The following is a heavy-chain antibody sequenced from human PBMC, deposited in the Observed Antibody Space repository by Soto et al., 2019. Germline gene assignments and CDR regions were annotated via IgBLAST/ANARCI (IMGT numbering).Heavy chain of an antibody. CDR2: IIPIFGTA. Sequence: QVQLVQSGAEVKKPGSSVKVSCKASGGTFSSYAISWVRQAPGQGLEWMGGIIPIFGTANYAQKFQGRGTITADESTSTAYMARSSLRSEDTAVYYCAREATWRQISVGMDVWGQGTTVTVS. J-gene: IGHJ6*02. CDR3: AREATWRQISVGMDV. CDR1: GGTFSSYA. V-gene: IGHV1-69*01. D-gene: IGHD5-18*01.